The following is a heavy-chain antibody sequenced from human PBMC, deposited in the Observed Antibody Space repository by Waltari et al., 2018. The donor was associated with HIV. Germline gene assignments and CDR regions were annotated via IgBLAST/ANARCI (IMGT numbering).Heavy chain of an antibody. D-gene: IGHD6-6*01. J-gene: IGHJ4*02. CDR3: ARGYSSSRWIPLYH. Sequence: QVQLVESGGGVVQPGPSLTLSCAVSGFTFSNFAIHWVRQSPGKGMEWLAVFWTDGAEISYADSVKGRFTSSKDSSQKTLYLHLTSLRAEDTALYYCARGYSSSRWIPLYHWGRGTLVTVSS. CDR2: FWTDGAEI. CDR1: GFTFSNFA. V-gene: IGHV3-33*01.